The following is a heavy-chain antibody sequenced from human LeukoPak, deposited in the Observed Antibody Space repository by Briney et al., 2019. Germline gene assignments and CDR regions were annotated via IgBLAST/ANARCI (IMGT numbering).Heavy chain of an antibody. V-gene: IGHV1-18*04. CDR3: ARGTFDDYGDEAWFEP. J-gene: IGHJ5*02. CDR2: SSAYNGNT. Sequence: GASVKVCCKASGYTFTSYGISWVRQAPGQGLEWMGWSSAYNGNTNYAQKLQGRVTMTTDTSTSTAYMELRSLRSDDTAVYYCARGTFDDYGDEAWFEPWGQGTLVTDSS. D-gene: IGHD4-17*01. CDR1: GYTFTSYG.